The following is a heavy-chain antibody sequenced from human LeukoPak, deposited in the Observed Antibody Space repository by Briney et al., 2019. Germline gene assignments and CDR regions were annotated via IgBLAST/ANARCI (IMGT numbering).Heavy chain of an antibody. CDR1: GFTFSSYA. CDR3: AKTLTGYSNDAFDV. V-gene: IGHV3-23*01. Sequence: PGGSLRLSCAASGFTFSSYAMTWVRQAPGRGLEWVSVISGSGGITYYADSVKGRFTISRDNSKDMLYLQMSSLRADDTAVYYCAKTLTGYSNDAFDVWGQGTMVTVSS. CDR2: ISGSGGIT. J-gene: IGHJ3*01. D-gene: IGHD4-11*01.